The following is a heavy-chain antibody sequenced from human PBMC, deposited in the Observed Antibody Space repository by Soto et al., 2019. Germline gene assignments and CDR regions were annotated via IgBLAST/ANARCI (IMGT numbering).Heavy chain of an antibody. Sequence: GGSLRLSCTAPGFSVTTTYMSWVRQAPGKGLEWVSLIYAGGSTSYADSVKGRFTVSRDNSNNSLFLQLNSLRVEDTAVYYCARGTWGISWPNFFDFWGQGVLVTVSS. CDR3: ARGTWGISWPNFFDF. J-gene: IGHJ4*02. V-gene: IGHV3-53*01. D-gene: IGHD6-13*01. CDR1: GFSVTTTY. CDR2: IYAGGST.